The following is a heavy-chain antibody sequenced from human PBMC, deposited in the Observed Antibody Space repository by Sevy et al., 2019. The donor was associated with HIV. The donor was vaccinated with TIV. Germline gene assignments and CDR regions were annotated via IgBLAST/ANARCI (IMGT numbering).Heavy chain of an antibody. J-gene: IGHJ6*02. V-gene: IGHV3-7*01. D-gene: IGHD2-15*01. CDR2: IKQDGSEK. CDR3: ARLCTCFHCYYHYGMDV. CDR1: GFAFSSSW. Sequence: GGSLRLSCAASGFAFSSSWMTWVRQAPGKGLEWVANIKQDGSEKYYVDFLKGRFTISRDNAKNSLYLQMNSLRADDTAVYYCARLCTCFHCYYHYGMDVWGQGTTVTVSS.